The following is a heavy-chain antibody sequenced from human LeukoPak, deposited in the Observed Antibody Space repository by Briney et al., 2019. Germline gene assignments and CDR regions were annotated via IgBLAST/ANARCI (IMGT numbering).Heavy chain of an antibody. CDR3: AKGSYYDSSGSFYFDY. V-gene: IGHV3-23*01. J-gene: IGHJ4*02. CDR1: GFTFSSYA. CDR2: ISGSGDNT. D-gene: IGHD3-22*01. Sequence: GGTLRLSCAASGFTFSSYAMSWVRQAPGKGLEWVSGISGSGDNTYYADSVKGRFTISRDNSKNTLYVQVNSLGTEDTAAYYCAKGSYYDSSGSFYFDYWGQGTLVTVSS.